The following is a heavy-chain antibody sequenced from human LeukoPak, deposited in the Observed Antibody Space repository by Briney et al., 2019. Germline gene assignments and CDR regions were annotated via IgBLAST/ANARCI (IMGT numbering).Heavy chain of an antibody. D-gene: IGHD2-2*01. Sequence: GGSLRLSCAASGFTFSSYSMNWVHQAPGKGLEWVSSISSSSSYIYYADSVKGRFTISRDNAKNSLYLQMNSLRAEDTAVYYCAREVPVVVPAAPDYWGQGTLVTVSS. CDR3: AREVPVVVPAAPDY. CDR2: ISSSSSYI. V-gene: IGHV3-21*01. J-gene: IGHJ4*02. CDR1: GFTFSSYS.